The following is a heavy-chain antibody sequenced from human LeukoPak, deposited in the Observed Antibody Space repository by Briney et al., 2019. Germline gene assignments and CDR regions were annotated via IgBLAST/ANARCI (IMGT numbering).Heavy chain of an antibody. CDR1: GFTFSSYG. Sequence: GRSLRLSCAASGFTFSSYGMHWVRQAPGKGLEWVAVIWYDGSNKYYADSVKGRFTISRGNSKNTLYLQMNSLRAEDTAVYYCARVGYSSGWVVWGQGTLVTVSS. CDR2: IWYDGSNK. V-gene: IGHV3-33*01. CDR3: ARVGYSSGWVV. D-gene: IGHD6-19*01. J-gene: IGHJ4*02.